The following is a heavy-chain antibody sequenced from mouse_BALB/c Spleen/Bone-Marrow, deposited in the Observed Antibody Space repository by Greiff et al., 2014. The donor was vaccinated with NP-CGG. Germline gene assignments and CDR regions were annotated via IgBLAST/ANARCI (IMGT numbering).Heavy chain of an antibody. J-gene: IGHJ4*01. D-gene: IGHD1-1*01. Sequence: VNVVESGPGLVAPSQSLSISCTVSGFSLTSYGVHWVRQPPGPGLEWLGVIWAGGSTNYNSALMSRLSINKDNSKSQVFLKMNSLQTDDTAMYYCAREGRGYYGSSGAAMDYWGQGTTVTVSS. V-gene: IGHV2-9*02. CDR2: IWAGGST. CDR1: GFSLTSYG. CDR3: AREGRGYYGSSGAAMDY.